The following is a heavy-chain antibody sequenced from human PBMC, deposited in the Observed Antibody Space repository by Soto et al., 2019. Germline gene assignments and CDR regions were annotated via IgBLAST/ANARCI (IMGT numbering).Heavy chain of an antibody. CDR1: GFTFSSHN. CDR3: GRVSCRGWGAGRSY. Sequence: EVQLVESGGGLVQPGGSLRLSCAVSGFTFSSHNMNWVRQAPGKGLEWVAYISSSSTTTFYEDSVKGRFTVSRDNAKNELYVQMISLRDEDTGGYYCGRVSCRGWGAGRSYWGQGTLVNVSS. D-gene: IGHD3-16*01. CDR2: ISSSSTTT. J-gene: IGHJ4*02. V-gene: IGHV3-48*02.